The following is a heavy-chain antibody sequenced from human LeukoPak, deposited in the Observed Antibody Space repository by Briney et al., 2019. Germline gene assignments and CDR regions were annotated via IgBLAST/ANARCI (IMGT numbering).Heavy chain of an antibody. D-gene: IGHD3-10*01. CDR1: GYTFTSYD. CDR2: MNPNSGNT. Sequence: ASVKVSCKASGYTFTSYDINWVRQATGQGLEWMGWMNPNSGNTGYAQKFQGRVTMTRNTSISTAYMELSSLRSEDTAVYYCARDRSITMVRGGRAYNWFDPWGQGTLVTVSS. J-gene: IGHJ5*02. CDR3: ARDRSITMVRGGRAYNWFDP. V-gene: IGHV1-8*01.